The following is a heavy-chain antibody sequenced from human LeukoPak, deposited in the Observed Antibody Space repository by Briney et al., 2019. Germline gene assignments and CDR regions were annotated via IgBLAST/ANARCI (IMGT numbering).Heavy chain of an antibody. Sequence: XXWXWXRXPAXKGLEWIGRIYTSGSTNYNPSLKSRVTMSVDTSKNQFSLKLSSVTAADTAVYYCARDNGGIAASYYFDYWGQGTLVTVSS. CDR3: ARDNGGIAASYYFDY. D-gene: IGHD6-13*01. CDR1: XX. CDR2: IYTSGST. J-gene: IGHJ4*02. V-gene: IGHV4-4*07.